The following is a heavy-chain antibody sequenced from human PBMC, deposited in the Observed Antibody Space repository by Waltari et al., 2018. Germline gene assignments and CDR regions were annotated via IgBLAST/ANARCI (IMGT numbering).Heavy chain of an antibody. J-gene: IGHJ5*02. CDR2: IYYSGST. D-gene: IGHD2-2*01. CDR3: VRHGPYCSSTSCWFDP. V-gene: IGHV4-39*01. CDR1: GGSISSSSYY. Sequence: QLQLQESGPGLVKPSETLSLTCTVSGGSISSSSYYWGWIRQPPGKGLEWIGSIYYSGSTYYNPSLKSRVTISVDTSKNQFSLKLSSVTAADTAVYYCVRHGPYCSSTSCWFDPWGQGTLVTVSS.